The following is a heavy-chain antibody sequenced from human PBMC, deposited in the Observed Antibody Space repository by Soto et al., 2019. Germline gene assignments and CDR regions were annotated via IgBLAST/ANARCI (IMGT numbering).Heavy chain of an antibody. CDR3: ARGRYGDY. CDR2: ISAHNGNT. V-gene: IGHV1-18*01. D-gene: IGHD1-1*01. Sequence: QVHLVQSGAEVKKPGASVKVSCQGSGYAFTTYGITWVRQAPGQGLAWMGWISAHNGNTNYAQKLQGRVTVTRDTSTSTAYMELRSLRYDDTAVDYCARGRYGDYWGQGARVTVSS. J-gene: IGHJ4*02. CDR1: GYAFTTYG.